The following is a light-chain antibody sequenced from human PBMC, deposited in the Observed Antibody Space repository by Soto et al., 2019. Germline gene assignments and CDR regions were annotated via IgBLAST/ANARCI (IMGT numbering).Light chain of an antibody. CDR1: QSISDT. CDR3: QQYNNWPWT. J-gene: IGKJ1*01. Sequence: IGITQSPSTLSVSTGGRATLSCGASQSISDTLAWYQQKPGQAPRLLIYGASTRAPGFPARFSGSGSGTDFTLTISSLQSEDFAVYYCQQYNNWPWTFGQGTKV. V-gene: IGKV3-15*01. CDR2: GAS.